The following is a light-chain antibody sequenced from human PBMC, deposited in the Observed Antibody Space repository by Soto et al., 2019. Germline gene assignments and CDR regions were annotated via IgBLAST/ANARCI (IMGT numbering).Light chain of an antibody. CDR1: QSVGTN. CDR3: QQRSNWLVT. CDR2: GAS. J-gene: IGKJ4*01. Sequence: EIVMTQSPATLSVSPGERATLSCRASQSVGTNLVWYQHKPGQAPRPLIYGASIRATGIPARFSASGSGTEFTLTISSLQSEDSAVYFCQQRSNWLVTFGGGTKVEIK. V-gene: IGKV3-15*01.